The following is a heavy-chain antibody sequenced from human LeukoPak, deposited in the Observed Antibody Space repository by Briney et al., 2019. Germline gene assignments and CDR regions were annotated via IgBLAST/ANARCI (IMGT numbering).Heavy chain of an antibody. Sequence: SETLSLTCAVHGGSFSVYHWNWIRQSPEKGLEWIGEINDRGHTNYNPSLKSRVTISVDTSKKQFSLRLSSVTAADTAVYYCVRDPTTVVTLPYYFDFWGQGTLVAVSS. CDR2: INDRGHT. V-gene: IGHV4-34*01. CDR1: GGSFSVYH. J-gene: IGHJ4*02. CDR3: VRDPTTVVTLPYYFDF. D-gene: IGHD4-23*01.